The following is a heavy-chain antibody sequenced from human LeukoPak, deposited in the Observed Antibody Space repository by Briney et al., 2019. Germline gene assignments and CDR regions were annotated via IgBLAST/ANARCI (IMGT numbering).Heavy chain of an antibody. CDR1: GGSVGSGSYY. V-gene: IGHV4-39*07. CDR3: ARKPIINNAWYYFG. D-gene: IGHD2/OR15-2a*01. CDR2: VYYSGSA. J-gene: IGHJ4*02. Sequence: SETLSLTCTVSGGSVGSGSYYWSWIRQSPGQGLEWIGNVYYSGSAYYNPSLKSRVTMSLDTSKNQFSLKLSSVTAADTAVYYCARKPIINNAWYYFGWGQGIMVAVSS.